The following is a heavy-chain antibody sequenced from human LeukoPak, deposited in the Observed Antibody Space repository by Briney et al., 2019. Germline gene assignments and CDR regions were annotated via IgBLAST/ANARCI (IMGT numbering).Heavy chain of an antibody. V-gene: IGHV4-59*01. CDR3: ARGMLLWFGELLYRGWFDP. CDR2: IYYSGST. D-gene: IGHD3-10*01. CDR1: GGSISSYY. Sequence: SETLSLTCTVSGGSISSYYWSWIRQPPGKGLEWIGYIYYSGSTNYNPSLKSRVTISVDTSKNQFSLKLSSVTAADTAVYYCARGMLLWFGELLYRGWFDPWGQGTLVTVSS. J-gene: IGHJ5*02.